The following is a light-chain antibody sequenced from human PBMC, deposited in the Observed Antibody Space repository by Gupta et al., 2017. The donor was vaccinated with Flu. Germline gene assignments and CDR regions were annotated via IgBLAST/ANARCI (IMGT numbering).Light chain of an antibody. Sequence: SSALPQPPSVSVSPGQTARITFSGDALPKQYAYWYQQKPGQAPVLVIYKDSERPSGIPERFSGSRSGTTVTMTIRGVQAEDEADDYCQSSDSSCNVVFGGGTKLTVL. CDR3: QSSDSSCNVV. CDR1: ALPKQY. J-gene: IGLJ2*01. V-gene: IGLV3-25*02. CDR2: KDS.